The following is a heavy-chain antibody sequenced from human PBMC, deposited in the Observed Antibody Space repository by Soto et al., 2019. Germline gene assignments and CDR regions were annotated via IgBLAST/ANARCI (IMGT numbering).Heavy chain of an antibody. CDR1: GYTFTSYG. J-gene: IGHJ5*02. CDR3: ARALLVWSGPNWFDP. D-gene: IGHD3-3*01. CDR2: ISAYNGNT. V-gene: IGHV1-18*01. Sequence: QVQLVQSGAEVKKPGASVKVSCKASGYTFTSYGISWVRQAPGQGLEWMGWISAYNGNTNYAQKRQGRVTMTTATSTSTAYMELRSLRSDDTAVYYCARALLVWSGPNWFDPWGQGTLVTVSS.